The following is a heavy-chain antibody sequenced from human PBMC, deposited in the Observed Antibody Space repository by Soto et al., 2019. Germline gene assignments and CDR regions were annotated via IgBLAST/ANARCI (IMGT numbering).Heavy chain of an antibody. V-gene: IGHV4-4*02. D-gene: IGHD3-10*01. CDR1: GVPISSYDW. J-gene: IGHJ5*02. CDR3: ARGTLIGSSTRNWFDP. CDR2: IYHNGRT. Sequence: QVHLEESGPGLVRPSGNLSLTCTVSGVPISSYDWWTWVRQTPGKGMEWIGEIYHNGRTNYNPSLNSRVSLSMDKSKNQFSLNLQSLTAADTAVYYCARGTLIGSSTRNWFDPWGQGAQVTVSS.